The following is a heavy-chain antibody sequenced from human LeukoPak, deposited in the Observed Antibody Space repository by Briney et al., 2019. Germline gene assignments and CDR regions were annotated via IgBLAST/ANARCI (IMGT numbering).Heavy chain of an antibody. CDR1: GGTFSGYA. CDR2: ISAYNGNT. J-gene: IGHJ5*02. D-gene: IGHD3-10*01. CDR3: ARGDYYYGSGSENWFDP. V-gene: IGHV1-18*01. Sequence: ASVKVSCKASGGTFSGYAISWVRQAPGQGLEWMGWISAYNGNTNYAQKLQGRVTMTTDTSTSTAYVELRSLRSDDTAAYYCARGDYYYGSGSENWFDPWGQGTLVTVSS.